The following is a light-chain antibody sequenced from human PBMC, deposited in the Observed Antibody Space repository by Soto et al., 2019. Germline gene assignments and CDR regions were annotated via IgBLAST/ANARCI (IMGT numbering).Light chain of an antibody. CDR1: QTIRKS. J-gene: IGKJ5*01. CDR3: QQYHTFSIA. Sequence: DIPMTQSPSSLSAAVGDTISITCRSFQTIRKSLNWYQQKPGRAPKLLIYDSSSLESGVPSRFSGSGSGTDFTLTISGLQPDDFATYYCQQYHTFSIAFGQGTRLEIK. V-gene: IGKV1-5*01. CDR2: DSS.